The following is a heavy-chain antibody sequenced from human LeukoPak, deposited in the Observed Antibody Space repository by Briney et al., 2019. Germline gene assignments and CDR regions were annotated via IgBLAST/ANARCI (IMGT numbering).Heavy chain of an antibody. D-gene: IGHD6-19*01. CDR2: IWYDGSNK. CDR1: GFTFSSYG. J-gene: IGHJ4*02. V-gene: IGHV3-33*01. Sequence: PGGSLRLSCAASGFTFSSYGMHWVRQAPGKGLEWVAVIWYDGSNKYYADSVKGRFTISRDNSKNTLYLQMNSLRAEDTAVYYCAREYYSGWYYFDYWGQGTLVTVSS. CDR3: AREYYSGWYYFDY.